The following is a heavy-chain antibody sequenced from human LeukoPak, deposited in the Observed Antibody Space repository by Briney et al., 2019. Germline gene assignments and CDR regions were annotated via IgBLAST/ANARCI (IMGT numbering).Heavy chain of an antibody. J-gene: IGHJ6*03. CDR2: IRYDGSNK. V-gene: IGHV3-30*02. D-gene: IGHD3-10*01. Sequence: PGGSLRLSCAASGFTFSSYGMHWVRQAPGKGLEWVAFIRYDGSNKYYADSVKGRFTISRDNSKNTPYLQMNSLRAEDTAVYYCAKDGYYGSGSYRAPFYYYYYMDVWGKGTTVTISS. CDR3: AKDGYYGSGSYRAPFYYYYYMDV. CDR1: GFTFSSYG.